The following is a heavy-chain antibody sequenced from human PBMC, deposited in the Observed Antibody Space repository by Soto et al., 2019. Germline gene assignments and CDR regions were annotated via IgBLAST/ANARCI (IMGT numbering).Heavy chain of an antibody. CDR3: ARANGDDYVWGSYRRFDS. CDR2: IYYSGST. V-gene: IGHV4-30-4*01. Sequence: QVQLQESGPGLVKPSQTLSLTCTVSGGSISSGDYYWSWIRQPPGKGLEWIGYIYYSGSTYYNPSLKSRVTISIVTSKNQFSLKLSSVTAADTAVYYCARANGDDYVWGSYRRFDSWGQGTLVTVSS. CDR1: GGSISSGDYY. D-gene: IGHD3-16*02. J-gene: IGHJ5*01.